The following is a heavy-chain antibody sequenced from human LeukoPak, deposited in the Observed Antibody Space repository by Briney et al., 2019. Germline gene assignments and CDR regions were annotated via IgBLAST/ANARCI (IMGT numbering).Heavy chain of an antibody. CDR2: ISAYNGNT. J-gene: IGHJ6*02. CDR3: ARDGNAYSSRWSYYYGIDV. Sequence: ASLKVSCKASGYTFTSYGISWVRQAPGQGLEWMGWISAYNGNTNYAQKLQGRVTMTTDTSTSTAYMELRSLRSDDTAVYYCARDGNAYSSRWSYYYGIDVWGQGTTVTVSS. V-gene: IGHV1-18*01. D-gene: IGHD6-13*01. CDR1: GYTFTSYG.